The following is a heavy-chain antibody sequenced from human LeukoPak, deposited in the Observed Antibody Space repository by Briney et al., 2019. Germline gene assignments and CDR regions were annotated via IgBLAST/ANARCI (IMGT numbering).Heavy chain of an antibody. J-gene: IGHJ4*02. D-gene: IGHD6-13*01. Sequence: PGGSLRLSCAASGFTFSSYGMHWVRQAPGKGLEGVAVIWYDGSNKYYADSVKGRFTISRDNSKNTLYLQMNSLRAEDTAVYYCAREGILYYFDYWGQGTLVTVSS. CDR1: GFTFSSYG. CDR3: AREGILYYFDY. CDR2: IWYDGSNK. V-gene: IGHV3-33*01.